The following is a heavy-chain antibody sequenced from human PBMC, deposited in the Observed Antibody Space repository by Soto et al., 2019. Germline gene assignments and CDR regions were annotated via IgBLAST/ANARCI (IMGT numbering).Heavy chain of an antibody. Sequence: SETLSLTCTVSGGSIYRSGYYWGWIRQPPGRGLEWIGNIDYNGVTYSNPSLKSRVTISRDTSKNQFSLKLTSGTAADTALYYCGKVLVGATGHTDSDSWGPGTLVTVSS. CDR1: GGSIYRSGYY. CDR3: GKVLVGATGHTDSDS. V-gene: IGHV4-39*01. J-gene: IGHJ4*02. CDR2: IDYNGVT. D-gene: IGHD2-15*01.